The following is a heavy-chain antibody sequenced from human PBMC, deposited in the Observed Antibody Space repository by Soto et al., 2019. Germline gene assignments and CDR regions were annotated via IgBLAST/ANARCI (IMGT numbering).Heavy chain of an antibody. Sequence: EVQLLESGGGLVQPGGSLRLSCAASGFTFSSYAMSWVRQAPGKGLEWVSAISGSGGSTYYADSVKGRFTISRDNSKNTLYLQMNSLRAEDTAVYYCASGYCSSTSCYGGVAFDYWGQGTLVTVSS. V-gene: IGHV3-23*01. D-gene: IGHD2-2*03. CDR1: GFTFSSYA. CDR3: ASGYCSSTSCYGGVAFDY. CDR2: ISGSGGST. J-gene: IGHJ4*02.